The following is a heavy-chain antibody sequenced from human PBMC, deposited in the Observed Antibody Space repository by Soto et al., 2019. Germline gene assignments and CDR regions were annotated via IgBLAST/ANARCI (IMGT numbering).Heavy chain of an antibody. CDR1: GGSITSGGYY. Sequence: PSETPSLTCTVSGGSITSGGYYWGWIRQPPGKGLEGLGYIYYSGSTYYNPSLRGRVTISVDTYKNQFSLNLYSVTAEHTAVYYSARVSNPNADYHFRPGYYTHDYWGHGNLVNVS. J-gene: IGHJ4*01. D-gene: IGHD3-3*01. CDR3: ARVSNPNADYHFRPGYYTHDY. CDR2: IYYSGST. V-gene: IGHV4-30-4*01.